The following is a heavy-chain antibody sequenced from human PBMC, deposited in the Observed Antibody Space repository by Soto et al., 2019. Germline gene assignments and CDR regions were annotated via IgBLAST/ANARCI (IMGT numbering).Heavy chain of an antibody. J-gene: IGHJ4*02. Sequence: GVSLSISCAASGFPFNTYGMHWVRPAPGKGLEWVAVISYDGSDKFYADSVKGRFTISRDNSKNALYLQMSSLRPEDTAIYYCAKSPNFYCSSPNCYKYYFDDWGQGTLVTVSS. D-gene: IGHD2-2*02. CDR1: GFPFNTYG. V-gene: IGHV3-30*18. CDR3: AKSPNFYCSSPNCYKYYFDD. CDR2: ISYDGSDK.